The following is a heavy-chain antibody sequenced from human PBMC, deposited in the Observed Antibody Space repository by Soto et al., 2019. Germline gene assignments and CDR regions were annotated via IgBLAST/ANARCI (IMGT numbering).Heavy chain of an antibody. D-gene: IGHD5-12*01. CDR3: ARALSGYDYYYYYGMDV. J-gene: IGHJ6*02. Sequence: PAETLSPTCTVSGGSASSGSYYWSWIRQPPGKGREWIGYIYYSGSTNYNPSLKSRVTISVDTSKNQFSLKLSSVTAADTAVYYCARALSGYDYYYYYGMDVWGQGTTVTVSS. CDR2: IYYSGST. CDR1: GGSASSGSYY. V-gene: IGHV4-61*01.